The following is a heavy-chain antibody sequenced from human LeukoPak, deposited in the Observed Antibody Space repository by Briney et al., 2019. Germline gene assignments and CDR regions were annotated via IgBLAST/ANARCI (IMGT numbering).Heavy chain of an antibody. J-gene: IGHJ6*03. V-gene: IGHV4-59*11. Sequence: SETLSLTCTVSGGSISSHYWSWIRQPPGKGLEWIGYIYYSGSTNYNPSLKSRFTISVDTSKNQFSLKLSSVTAADAAVYYCARGDYMDVWGKGTTVTVSS. CDR1: GGSISSHY. CDR3: ARGDYMDV. CDR2: IYYSGST.